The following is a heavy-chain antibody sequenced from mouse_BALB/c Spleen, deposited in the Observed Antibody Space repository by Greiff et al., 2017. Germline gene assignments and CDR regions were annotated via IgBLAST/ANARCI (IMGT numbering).Heavy chain of an antibody. V-gene: IGHV1-20*02. CDR1: GYSFTGYF. Sequence: DVQLVESGPELVKPGASVKISCKASGYSFTGYFMNWVMQSHGKSLEWIGRINPYNGDTFYNQKFKGKATLTVDKSSSTAHMELRSLASEDSAVYYCAREDDYSYYAMDYWGQGTSVTVSS. D-gene: IGHD2-4*01. J-gene: IGHJ4*01. CDR2: INPYNGDT. CDR3: AREDDYSYYAMDY.